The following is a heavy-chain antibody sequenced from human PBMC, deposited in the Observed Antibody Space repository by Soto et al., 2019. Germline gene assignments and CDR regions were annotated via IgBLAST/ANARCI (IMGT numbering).Heavy chain of an antibody. V-gene: IGHV1-69*13. CDR1: GGLFSSFA. CDR2: IIPVFGTT. Sequence: SVKVSCKDSGGLFSSFAISWVRQAPGQGLEWMGGIIPVFGTTSYAQKFQGRVTITADESTNTAYMELSSLTSDDTAMYYCARGGGPYVWFNEFWGQGTQVTVSS. J-gene: IGHJ4*02. CDR3: ARGGGPYVWFNEF. D-gene: IGHD3-16*01.